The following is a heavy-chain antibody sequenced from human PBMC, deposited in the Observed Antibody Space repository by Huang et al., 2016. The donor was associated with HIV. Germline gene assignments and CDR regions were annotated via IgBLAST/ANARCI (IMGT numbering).Heavy chain of an antibody. V-gene: IGHV4-4*07. CDR1: GGSISSYY. J-gene: IGHJ5*02. CDR3: ARGGELLWFGEPGGWFDP. CDR2: IYTRGST. D-gene: IGHD3-10*01. Sequence: QVQLQESGPGLVKPSETLSLTCTVSGGSISSYYWSWIRQPAGKGLEWIGRIYTRGSTNYTPPLKSRVTMSVDTSKNQCSLKLSSVTAADTAVYYCARGGELLWFGEPGGWFDPWGQGTLVTVSS.